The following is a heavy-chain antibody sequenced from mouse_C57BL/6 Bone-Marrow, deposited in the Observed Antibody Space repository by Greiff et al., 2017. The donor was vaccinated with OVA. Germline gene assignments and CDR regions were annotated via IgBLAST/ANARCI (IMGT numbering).Heavy chain of an antibody. Sequence: EVKLVESGGGLVQPGGSLKLSCAASGFTFSDYYMYWVRQTPEKRLEWVAYISNGGGSTYYPDTVKGRFTISRDNAKNTLYLQMSRLKSEDTAMYYCARKGNYEGAMDDWGQGTSVTVSS. J-gene: IGHJ4*01. CDR3: ARKGNYEGAMDD. CDR1: GFTFSDYY. V-gene: IGHV5-12*01. CDR2: ISNGGGST. D-gene: IGHD2-1*01.